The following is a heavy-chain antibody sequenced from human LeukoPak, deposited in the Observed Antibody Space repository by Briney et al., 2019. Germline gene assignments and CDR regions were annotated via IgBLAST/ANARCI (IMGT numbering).Heavy chain of an antibody. J-gene: IGHJ4*02. CDR1: GITLSNYG. Sequence: GGSQRLSCAVSGITLSNYGMSWVRQAPGKGLEWVAGISGSGGGTNYADSVEGRFTVSRDNYKNTLYLQMNSLGAEDTAVYFCAKRGVVIRVILVGFHKEAYYFDSWGQEALVTVSS. V-gene: IGHV3-23*01. CDR2: ISGSGGGT. CDR3: AKRGVVIRVILVGFHKEAYYFDS. D-gene: IGHD3-22*01.